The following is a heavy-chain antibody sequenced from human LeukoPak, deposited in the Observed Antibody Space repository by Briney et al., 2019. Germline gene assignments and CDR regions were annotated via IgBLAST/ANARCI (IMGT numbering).Heavy chain of an antibody. CDR2: IYYSGST. Sequence: SETLSLTCTVSGGSISSSSYYWGWIRQPPGKGLEWIGSIYYSGSTYYNPSLKSRVTISVDTSKNQFSLKLSSATAADTAVYYCATQPDYGDDGYFDYWGQGTLVTVSS. D-gene: IGHD4-17*01. V-gene: IGHV4-39*01. J-gene: IGHJ4*02. CDR3: ATQPDYGDDGYFDY. CDR1: GGSISSSSYY.